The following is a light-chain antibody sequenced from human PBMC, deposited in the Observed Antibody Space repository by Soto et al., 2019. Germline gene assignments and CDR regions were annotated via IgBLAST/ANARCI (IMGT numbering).Light chain of an antibody. CDR2: GNS. CDR1: SSNIGAGYD. Sequence: QSVLTQPPSVSGAPGQRVTFSCTGSSSNIGAGYDVHWYQQLPGTAPKLLMYGNSNRPSGVPDRFSGSKSGTSGSLAITGLQAEDEADYYCRSYDSSLSGVVFGGGTKVTVL. J-gene: IGLJ2*01. V-gene: IGLV1-40*01. CDR3: RSYDSSLSGVV.